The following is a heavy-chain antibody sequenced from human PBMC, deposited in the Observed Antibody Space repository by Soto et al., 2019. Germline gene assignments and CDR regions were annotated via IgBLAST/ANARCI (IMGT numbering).Heavy chain of an antibody. CDR3: AKLVRDDVRSGDLNH. CDR1: GDSITASYSN. CDR2: FYYSGTT. Sequence: SETLSLTCTVSGDSITASYSNWAWIRQPPGKRLEWIGTFYYSGTTSQYPPLWSRIAISGDTSRNQFSLNLRSVTAADSGVYYCAKLVRDDVRSGDLNHWGQGTLVTVSS. V-gene: IGHV4-39*01. D-gene: IGHD3-10*02. J-gene: IGHJ5*02.